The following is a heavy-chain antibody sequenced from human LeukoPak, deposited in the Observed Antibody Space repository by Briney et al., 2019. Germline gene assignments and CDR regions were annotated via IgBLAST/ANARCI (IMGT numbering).Heavy chain of an antibody. V-gene: IGHV5-51*01. D-gene: IGHD2-2*01. CDR2: IYPGDSDT. J-gene: IGHJ4*02. Sequence: GESLKISCKGSGYRFTSYWIGWVSQMPGKGLEWRGIIYPGDSDTRYSPSFQGQVTISADKSISTAYLQWSSLKASDTAMYYCARQGLSCSSTTCQTSYYFDYWGQGTLVTVSS. CDR1: GYRFTSYW. CDR3: ARQGLSCSSTTCQTSYYFDY.